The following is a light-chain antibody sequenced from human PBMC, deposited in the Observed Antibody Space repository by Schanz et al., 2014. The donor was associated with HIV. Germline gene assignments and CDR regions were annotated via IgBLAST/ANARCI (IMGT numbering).Light chain of an antibody. CDR1: SSDVGGYNY. CDR3: GSYAGSNNLV. V-gene: IGLV2-14*01. J-gene: IGLJ2*01. Sequence: QSALTQPASVSGSPGQSITISCTGTSSDVGGYNYVSWYQQHPGKAPKLMIYDVSDRPSGVSNRFSGSKSGNTASLTISGLQSEDEAFYYCGSYAGSNNLVFGGGTKVTVL. CDR2: DVS.